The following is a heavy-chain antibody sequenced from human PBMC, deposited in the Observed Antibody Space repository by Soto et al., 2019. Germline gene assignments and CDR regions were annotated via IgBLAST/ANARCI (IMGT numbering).Heavy chain of an antibody. CDR3: ARDLCSSTSCYAGWFDP. Sequence: SETLSLTCTVSGGSIRSYYWSWIRQPPGKGLEWIGYIYYSGSTNYTPSLKSRVTISVDTSKNQFSLKLSSVTAADTAVYYCARDLCSSTSCYAGWFDPWGQGTLVTVS. V-gene: IGHV4-59*01. CDR2: IYYSGST. CDR1: GGSIRSYY. D-gene: IGHD2-2*01. J-gene: IGHJ5*02.